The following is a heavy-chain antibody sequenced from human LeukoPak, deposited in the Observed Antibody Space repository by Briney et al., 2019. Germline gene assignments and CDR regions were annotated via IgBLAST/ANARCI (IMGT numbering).Heavy chain of an antibody. Sequence: GGSLRLSCAASGFIFSSYSVNWVRQAPGKGLEWVSAISGGGDITYYAGSVKGRFTISRDNSKNTLYLQVSSLRADDTAVYYCAKAHSGSFYSGIHWGQGTLVTVSS. V-gene: IGHV3-23*01. D-gene: IGHD1-26*01. CDR1: GFIFSSYS. CDR3: AKAHSGSFYSGIH. J-gene: IGHJ4*02. CDR2: ISGGGDIT.